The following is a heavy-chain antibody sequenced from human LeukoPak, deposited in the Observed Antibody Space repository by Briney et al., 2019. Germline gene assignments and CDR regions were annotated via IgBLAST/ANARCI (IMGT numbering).Heavy chain of an antibody. CDR1: GGSISNYY. Sequence: SETLSLTCSVSGGSISNYYWSWIRQPPGKGLEWIGYLYYSGDTNYNPSLKSRVTISVDTSKNQFSLSLSSVTAADTAVYYCASSHPLGSNNDYYTPFDYWGQRTLVTVSS. CDR3: ASSHPLGSNNDYYTPFDY. J-gene: IGHJ4*02. D-gene: IGHD3-3*01. V-gene: IGHV4-59*01. CDR2: LYYSGDT.